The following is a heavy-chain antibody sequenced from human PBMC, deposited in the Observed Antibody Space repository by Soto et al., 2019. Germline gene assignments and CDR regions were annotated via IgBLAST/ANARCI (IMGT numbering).Heavy chain of an antibody. Sequence: QLQLQESCPGLVKPSDTLSLTCTVSGGSISSSSYYWGWIRQPPGKGLEWIGSIYYSGSTYYNPSLKSRVTIAVDTSKNQFSLKLSSVTAADTAVYYCARLGSGPAPADYWGQGTLVTVSS. D-gene: IGHD3-10*01. CDR1: GGSISSSSYY. V-gene: IGHV4-39*01. J-gene: IGHJ4*02. CDR2: IYYSGST. CDR3: ARLGSGPAPADY.